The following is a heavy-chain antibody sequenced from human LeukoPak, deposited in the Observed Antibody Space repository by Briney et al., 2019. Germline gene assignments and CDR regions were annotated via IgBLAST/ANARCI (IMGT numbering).Heavy chain of an antibody. CDR1: GFTFDDYA. Sequence: PGRSLRLSCAASGFTFDDYAMHWVRQAPGKGLEWVSGISWNSGTIGYADSVKGRFTISRDNAKNSLYLQMNSLRAEDTALYCCAKDRTVSPGSLDYWGQGTLVTVSS. V-gene: IGHV3-9*01. J-gene: IGHJ4*02. CDR3: AKDRTVSPGSLDY. D-gene: IGHD3-10*01. CDR2: ISWNSGTI.